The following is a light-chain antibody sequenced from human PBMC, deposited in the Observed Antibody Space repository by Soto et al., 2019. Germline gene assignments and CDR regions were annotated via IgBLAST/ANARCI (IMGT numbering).Light chain of an antibody. CDR2: GAS. J-gene: IGKJ1*01. Sequence: EIVLTQSPGTLSLSPGERATLSCRASQSVSGSYFAWYQQKPGQAPRLLIYGASSRATGIPDRFSGSGSGTDFTLTISRLEPEDFAVYYWQQYSSSPPWTFGQGTKVEVK. CDR1: QSVSGSY. CDR3: QQYSSSPPWT. V-gene: IGKV3-20*01.